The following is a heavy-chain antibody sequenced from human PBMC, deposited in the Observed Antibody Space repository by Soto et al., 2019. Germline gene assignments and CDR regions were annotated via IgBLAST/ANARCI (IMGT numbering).Heavy chain of an antibody. CDR3: ARIKLVEWFFINVDVYDMDV. CDR1: GFTFSSYA. CDR2: ISSDSRTI. V-gene: IGHV3-48*02. D-gene: IGHD3-3*01. Sequence: GGSLRLSCAASGFTFSSYAMSWDRQDPGKGLEWVSFISSDSRTIYYADSVEGRFTVSRDNARNSVSLQMDSLRDEDAAVYYCARIKLVEWFFINVDVYDMDVWGQGTPVTVSS. J-gene: IGHJ6*02.